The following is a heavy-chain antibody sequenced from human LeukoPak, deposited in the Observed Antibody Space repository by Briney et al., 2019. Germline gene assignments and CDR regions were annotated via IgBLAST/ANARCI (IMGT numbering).Heavy chain of an antibody. CDR1: GFTLSSYA. Sequence: GGSLSLSCAASGFTLSSYAMNWVRQAPGKGLEWVAVISYDGSDKYYEDSVKGRFTISRDNSKNTLSLQMNGLRPEDTAVYYCARGGGLYCRSTSCYADFDYWGQGTLVTVSS. V-gene: IGHV3-30-3*01. CDR2: ISYDGSDK. J-gene: IGHJ4*02. CDR3: ARGGGLYCRSTSCYADFDY. D-gene: IGHD2-2*01.